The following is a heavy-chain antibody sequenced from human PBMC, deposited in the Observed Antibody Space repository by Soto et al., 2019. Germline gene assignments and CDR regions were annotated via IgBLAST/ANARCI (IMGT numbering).Heavy chain of an antibody. CDR1: GGSISSSSYY. J-gene: IGHJ4*02. V-gene: IGHV4-39*01. D-gene: IGHD3-22*01. Sequence: SETLSLTCTVSGGSISSSSYYWGWICQPPGKGLEWIGSIYYSGSTYYNPSLKSRVTISVDTSKNQFSLKLSSVTAADTAVYYCARHPPYYYDSKRGYYFDYWGQGTLVTVSS. CDR3: ARHPPYYYDSKRGYYFDY. CDR2: IYYSGST.